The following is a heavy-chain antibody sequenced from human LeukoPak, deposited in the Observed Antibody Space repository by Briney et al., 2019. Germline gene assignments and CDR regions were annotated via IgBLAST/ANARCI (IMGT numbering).Heavy chain of an antibody. J-gene: IGHJ4*02. V-gene: IGHV4-38-2*01. Sequence: SETLSLTCAVSGYSIGSRYYWGWLRQPPGKGLEWIGSIYHSESTYYNPSLKSRVTISVDTSKNQFSLKLRSVTAADTAVYYCARGGIVGPTNFDYWGQGTLVTVSS. D-gene: IGHD3-22*01. CDR1: GYSIGSRYY. CDR2: IYHSEST. CDR3: ARGGIVGPTNFDY.